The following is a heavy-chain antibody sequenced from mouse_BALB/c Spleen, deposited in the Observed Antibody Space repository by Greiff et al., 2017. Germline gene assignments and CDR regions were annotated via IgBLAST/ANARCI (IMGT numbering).Heavy chain of an antibody. Sequence: EVKLMESGGGLVKPGGSLKLSCAASGFTFSDYYMYWVRQTPEKRLEWVATISDGGSYTYYPDSVKGRFTISRDNAKNNLYLQMSSLKSEDTAMYYCAREGDYDGYLAYWGQGTLVTVSA. V-gene: IGHV5-4*02. CDR3: AREGDYDGYLAY. CDR2: ISDGGSYT. CDR1: GFTFSDYY. D-gene: IGHD2-3*01. J-gene: IGHJ3*01.